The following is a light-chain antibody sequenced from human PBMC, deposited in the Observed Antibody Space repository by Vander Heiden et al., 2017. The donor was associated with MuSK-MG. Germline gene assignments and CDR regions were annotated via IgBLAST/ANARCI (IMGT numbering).Light chain of an antibody. CDR3: NSRDSSGNHLGV. V-gene: IGLV3-19*01. CDR2: GKH. Sequence: SSELTQDPAVSVALGQTVRITCQGDSLRSYYASWYQQKPGQAPVLVIYGKHNRPSGIPDRFSGSSSGNTPSLTITGAQAEDEADYYCNSRDSSGNHLGVFGGGTKLTVL. CDR1: SLRSYY. J-gene: IGLJ2*01.